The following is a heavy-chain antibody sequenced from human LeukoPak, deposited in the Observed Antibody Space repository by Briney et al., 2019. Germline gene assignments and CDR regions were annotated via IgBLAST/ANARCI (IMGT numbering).Heavy chain of an antibody. Sequence: GASVKVSCKASGYTFTGYYMHWVRQAPGQGLEWMGRINPNSGGTNYAQKFQGRVTITRTTSISTVYMELRSLRYEDTAVYYCARRSGSGRNPFHIWGHGTLVTVSS. CDR3: ARRSGSGRNPFHI. CDR2: INPNSGGT. V-gene: IGHV1-2*06. J-gene: IGHJ3*02. D-gene: IGHD3-10*01. CDR1: GYTFTGYY.